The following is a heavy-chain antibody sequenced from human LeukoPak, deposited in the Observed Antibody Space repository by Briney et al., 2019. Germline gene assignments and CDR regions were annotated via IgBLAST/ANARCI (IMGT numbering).Heavy chain of an antibody. CDR1: GGSIISGNW. D-gene: IGHD3-22*01. CDR2: IYHSGRT. J-gene: IGHJ3*02. CDR3: ASLIRDI. Sequence: SETLSLTCAVSGGSIISGNWWSWVRQPPGKGLEWIGEIYHSGRTNYNPSLKSRVTISLDKSKNHFSLKLSSVTAADTAVYYCASLIRDIWGQGTMVTVSS. V-gene: IGHV4-4*02.